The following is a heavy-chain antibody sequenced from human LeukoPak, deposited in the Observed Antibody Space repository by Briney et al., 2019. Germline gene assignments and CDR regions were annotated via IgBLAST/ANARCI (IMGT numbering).Heavy chain of an antibody. Sequence: ASVKVSCKASGYTFTSYYMHWVRQAPGQGLGWMGIINPSGGSTSYAQKFQGRVTMTRDTSTSTVYMELSSLRSEDTAVYYCARDQYCSGGSCYPDYWGQGTLVTVSS. CDR3: ARDQYCSGGSCYPDY. D-gene: IGHD2-15*01. V-gene: IGHV1-46*01. CDR2: INPSGGST. J-gene: IGHJ4*02. CDR1: GYTFTSYY.